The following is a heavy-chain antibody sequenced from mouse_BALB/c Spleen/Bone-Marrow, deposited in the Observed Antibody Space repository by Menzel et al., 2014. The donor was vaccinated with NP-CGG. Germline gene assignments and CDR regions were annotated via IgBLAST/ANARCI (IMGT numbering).Heavy chain of an antibody. CDR2: ISSGGSYT. CDR3: ARSPQRDYAMDY. Sequence: EVQGVESGGGLVKPGGSLKLSCAASGFTFSSYAMSWVRQSPEKRLEWVAGISSGGSYTYYPDTVTGRFTISRDNAKNTLYLEMSSLRSEDTAMYYCARSPQRDYAMDYWGQGTSVTVSS. V-gene: IGHV5-9-4*01. CDR1: GFTFSSYA. J-gene: IGHJ4*01. D-gene: IGHD3-2*02.